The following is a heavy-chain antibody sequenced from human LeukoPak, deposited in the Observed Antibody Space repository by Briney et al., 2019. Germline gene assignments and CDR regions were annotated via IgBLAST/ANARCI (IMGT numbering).Heavy chain of an antibody. CDR1: GMNFEKYA. Sequence: GGSLRLSCVASGMNFEKYAMHWVRQRPGKGLEWVAVISADGREDHADSVKGRFTVSRDNSKESMFLDMSSLRDEDSALYYCATWAFYHGLDVWGQGTTVIVSS. J-gene: IGHJ6*02. CDR2: ISADGRE. D-gene: IGHD1-26*01. CDR3: ATWAFYHGLDV. V-gene: IGHV3-43*02.